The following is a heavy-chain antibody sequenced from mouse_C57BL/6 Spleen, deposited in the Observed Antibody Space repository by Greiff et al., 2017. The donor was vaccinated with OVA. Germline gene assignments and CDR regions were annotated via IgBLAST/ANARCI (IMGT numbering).Heavy chain of an antibody. J-gene: IGHJ4*01. Sequence: QVQLKQPGAELVKPGASVKLSCKASGYTFTSYWMHWVKQRPGQGLEWIGMIHPNRGSTTYNEKFKSKATLTVDKSSSTAYMQLSSLTSEDSAVYYCARGQPLYAMDYWGQGTSVTVSS. CDR2: IHPNRGST. D-gene: IGHD3-3*01. CDR1: GYTFTSYW. CDR3: ARGQPLYAMDY. V-gene: IGHV1-64*01.